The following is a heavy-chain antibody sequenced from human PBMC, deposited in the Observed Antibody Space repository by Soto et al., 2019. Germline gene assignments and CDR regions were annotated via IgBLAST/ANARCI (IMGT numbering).Heavy chain of an antibody. CDR3: ARPLGGELPSYWYFDL. D-gene: IGHD1-7*01. Sequence: QVQLQESGPGLVKPSDTLSLTCAVTGYSISSSNRWGWIRQPPGKGLEWIGYIYHSGTTYYNPSLKRRVTMSVDTSKNQFSLKLSSVTAVDTAIYYCARPLGGELPSYWYFDLWGRGTLVTVSS. J-gene: IGHJ2*01. CDR2: IYHSGTT. V-gene: IGHV4-28*01. CDR1: GYSISSSNR.